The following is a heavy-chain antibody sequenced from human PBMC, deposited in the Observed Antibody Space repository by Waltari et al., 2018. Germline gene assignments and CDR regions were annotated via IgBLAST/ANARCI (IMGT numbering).Heavy chain of an antibody. CDR1: GGSISSYY. CDR3: ARAQWFGELEYFDY. V-gene: IGHV4-59*01. J-gene: IGHJ4*02. Sequence: QVQLQESGPGLVKPSETLSLTCTVSGGSISSYYWSWIRQPPGKGLEWIGYIYYSGSTNYNPSLKSRVTISVDTSKNQCSLKLSSVTAADTAVYYCARAQWFGELEYFDYWGQGTLVTVSS. D-gene: IGHD3-10*01. CDR2: IYYSGST.